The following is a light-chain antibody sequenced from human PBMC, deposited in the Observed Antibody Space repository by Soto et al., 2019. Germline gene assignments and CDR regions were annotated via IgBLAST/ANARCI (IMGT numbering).Light chain of an antibody. Sequence: ETVLTQSSGTLSLSPGERATLSCRASQSVSSSYLAWYQQKAGQAPRLLIYGASSRATGIPDRFSGSGSGTDFTLTISRLEPEDFAVYYCQQYGSSLTWTFGQGTKVDIK. J-gene: IGKJ1*01. V-gene: IGKV3-20*01. CDR3: QQYGSSLTWT. CDR2: GAS. CDR1: QSVSSSY.